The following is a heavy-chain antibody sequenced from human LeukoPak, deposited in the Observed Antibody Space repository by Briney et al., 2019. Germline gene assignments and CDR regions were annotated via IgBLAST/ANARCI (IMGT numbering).Heavy chain of an antibody. CDR3: ARGRGAAGLNY. CDR1: GGSFSGYY. J-gene: IGHJ4*02. Sequence: PSETLSLTCAVYGGSFSGYYWSWLRQPPGKGLEWIGEINHSGSTNNNPSLKSRITISVDASKNQFSLKLSSVTAADTAVYYCARGRGAAGLNYWGQGTLVTVSS. V-gene: IGHV4-34*01. CDR2: INHSGST. D-gene: IGHD6-13*01.